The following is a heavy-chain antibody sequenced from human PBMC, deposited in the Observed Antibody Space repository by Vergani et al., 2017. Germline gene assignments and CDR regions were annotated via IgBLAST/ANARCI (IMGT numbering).Heavy chain of an antibody. CDR2: IIPILGIA. Sequence: QVQLVQSGAEVKKPGSSVKVSCKASGGTFSSYAIRWVRQAPGQGLEWMGRIIPILGIANYAQKFQGRVTITADKSTSTAYMELSSLRSEDTAVYYCARVSIAVAGYAFDIWGQGTMVTVSS. CDR3: ARVSIAVAGYAFDI. CDR1: GGTFSSYA. V-gene: IGHV1-69*04. D-gene: IGHD6-19*01. J-gene: IGHJ3*02.